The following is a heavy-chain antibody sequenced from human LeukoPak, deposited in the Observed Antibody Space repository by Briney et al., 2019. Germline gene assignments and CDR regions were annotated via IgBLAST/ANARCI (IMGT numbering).Heavy chain of an antibody. CDR2: IKSKTDGAAT. V-gene: IGHV3-15*01. Sequence: GGSLRLSCADSGFTFSDAWMSWVRQAPGRELEWVGRIKSKTDGAATDYAAPMKGRFTISRDDSKNTLFLQMNSLRTEDTAVYYCTTATMIRGVSDYWGQGTLVTVSS. D-gene: IGHD3-10*01. J-gene: IGHJ4*02. CDR1: GFTFSDAW. CDR3: TTATMIRGVSDY.